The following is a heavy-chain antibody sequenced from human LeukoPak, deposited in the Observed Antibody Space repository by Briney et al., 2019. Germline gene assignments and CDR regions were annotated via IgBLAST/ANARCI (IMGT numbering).Heavy chain of an antibody. J-gene: IGHJ3*02. D-gene: IGHD1-26*01. V-gene: IGHV4-59*01. CDR1: GGSICSYF. CDR2: IYYSGTT. Sequence: SETLSLTCTVSGGSICSYFWSWIRQPPGKRLEWIGFIYYSGTTNYNPSLKSRVTISVDTSKNQFSLKVSSVTAADTALYYCARSLGATANDAFDMWGQGTMVTVSS. CDR3: ARSLGATANDAFDM.